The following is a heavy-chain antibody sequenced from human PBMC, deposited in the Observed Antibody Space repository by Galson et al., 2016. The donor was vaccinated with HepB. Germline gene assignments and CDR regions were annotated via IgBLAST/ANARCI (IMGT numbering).Heavy chain of an antibody. Sequence: LRLSCAASGFAFSNAWMNWVRQAPGKGLEWVGRIKTKADGTATDYAAPVKGRFTVPRDDSKATLNLQMNSLKIEDTGVYYCTGGTWRQLRGFEYWGQGTLVTVSS. V-gene: IGHV3-15*07. D-gene: IGHD3-16*01. CDR1: GFAFSNAW. CDR2: IKTKADGTAT. CDR3: TGGTWRQLRGFEY. J-gene: IGHJ4*02.